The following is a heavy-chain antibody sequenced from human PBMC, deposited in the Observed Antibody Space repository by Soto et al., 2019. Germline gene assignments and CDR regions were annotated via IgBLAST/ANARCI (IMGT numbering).Heavy chain of an antibody. Sequence: PGGSLRLSCAASGFTVSSNYMSWVRQAPGKGLEWVSVIYSGGSTYYADSVKGRFTISRDNSKNTPYLQMNSLRAEDTAVYYCAREVYDCSSTSCYFGYFDYWGQGTLVTVPQ. V-gene: IGHV3-66*01. CDR3: AREVYDCSSTSCYFGYFDY. J-gene: IGHJ4*02. CDR2: IYSGGST. CDR1: GFTVSSNY. D-gene: IGHD2-2*01.